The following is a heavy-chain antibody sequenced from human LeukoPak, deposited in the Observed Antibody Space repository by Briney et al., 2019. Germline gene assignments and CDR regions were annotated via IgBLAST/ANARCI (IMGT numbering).Heavy chain of an antibody. J-gene: IGHJ6*04. CDR2: ISGSGGST. V-gene: IGHV3-23*01. Sequence: GGSLRLSCAASGFTFSSYGMSWVRQAPGKGLEWVSAISGSGGSTYYADSVKGWFTISRDNSKNTLYLQMNSLRAEDTAVYYCAELGITMIGGVWGKGTTVTISS. CDR1: GFTFSSYG. D-gene: IGHD3-10*02. CDR3: AELGITMIGGV.